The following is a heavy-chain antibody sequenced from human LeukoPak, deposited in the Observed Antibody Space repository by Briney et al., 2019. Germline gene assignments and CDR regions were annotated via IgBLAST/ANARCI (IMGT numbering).Heavy chain of an antibody. Sequence: HGESLKISCKGSGYTFSSYWIGWVRQMPGKGLEWMGIIYPDDSDTRYSPSFQGQVTISADKSISTAYLQWSSLKASDTAVYYCARLAYCSNDVCYSNYYYSMDVWGKGTTVTVSS. CDR3: ARLAYCSNDVCYSNYYYSMDV. D-gene: IGHD2-8*01. CDR2: IYPDDSDT. V-gene: IGHV5-51*01. J-gene: IGHJ6*03. CDR1: GYTFSSYW.